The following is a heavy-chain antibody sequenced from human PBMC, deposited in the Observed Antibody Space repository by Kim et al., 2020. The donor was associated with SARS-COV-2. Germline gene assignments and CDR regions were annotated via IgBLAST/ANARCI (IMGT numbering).Heavy chain of an antibody. Sequence: STSYGQKFQGRVTMTRDTSTSPVYMELSSLGSEDTAVYYCARTPGDSFDYWGQGTLVTVSS. V-gene: IGHV1-46*01. CDR2: ST. CDR3: ARTPGDSFDY. J-gene: IGHJ4*02. D-gene: IGHD7-27*01.